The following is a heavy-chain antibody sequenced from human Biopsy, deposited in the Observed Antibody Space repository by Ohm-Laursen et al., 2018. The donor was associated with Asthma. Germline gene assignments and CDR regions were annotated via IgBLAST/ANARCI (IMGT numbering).Heavy chain of an antibody. J-gene: IGHJ4*02. CDR2: IYKSGQV. D-gene: IGHD2-15*01. V-gene: IGHV4-39*01. CDR1: GGSISSNFYY. Sequence: SDTLSLTCTVSGGSISSNFYYWGWIRQPPGKGLEWIGNIYKSGQVYYNLSLKSRVTISVDTSKNQFSLQLRSVTAADTAVYYCAGFCSGGNCPDHWGQGTLVTVSS. CDR3: AGFCSGGNCPDH.